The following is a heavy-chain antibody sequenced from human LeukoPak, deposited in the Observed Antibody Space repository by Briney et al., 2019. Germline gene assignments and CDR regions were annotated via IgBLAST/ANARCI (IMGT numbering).Heavy chain of an antibody. CDR1: GGSIRSSNW. Sequence: SETLSLTCAVSGGSIRSSNWWSWVRQSPGKGLEWIGEIYHSGSTNYNPSLKSRVTISVDKSENRLSLKLTSVTAADTAVYYCARDSRGQLIDAFDIWGQGTMVTVS. D-gene: IGHD6-13*01. J-gene: IGHJ3*02. CDR3: ARDSRGQLIDAFDI. V-gene: IGHV4-4*02. CDR2: IYHSGST.